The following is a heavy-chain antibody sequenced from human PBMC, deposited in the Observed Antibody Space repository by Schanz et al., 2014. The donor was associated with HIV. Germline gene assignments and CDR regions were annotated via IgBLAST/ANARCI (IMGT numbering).Heavy chain of an antibody. D-gene: IGHD6-19*01. J-gene: IGHJ4*02. CDR2: ISDSGSRR. CDR3: AKDRAPGIEVAGTFDN. CDR1: GFTFSTYG. V-gene: IGHV3-48*04. Sequence: VHLVESGGGVVQPGRSLRLSCAASGFTFSTYGMHWVRQAPGKGLEWISYISDSGSRRFYADSVQGRFTISRDNTKNSLYLEMNSLRAEDTAVYYCAKDRAPGIEVAGTFDNWGQGILVTVSS.